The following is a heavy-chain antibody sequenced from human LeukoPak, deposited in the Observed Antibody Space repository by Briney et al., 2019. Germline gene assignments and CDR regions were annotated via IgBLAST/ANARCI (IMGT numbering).Heavy chain of an antibody. CDR2: ISYDGSNK. J-gene: IGHJ4*02. CDR1: GFTFSSYA. D-gene: IGHD6-13*01. V-gene: IGHV3-30*04. CDR3: ARARGGQQLVVDY. Sequence: SGRSLRLSCAASGFTFSSYAMHRVRQAPGKGLEWVAVISYDGSNKYYADSVKGRFTISRDNSKNTLYLQMNSLRAEDTAVYYCARARGGQQLVVDYWGQGTLVTVSS.